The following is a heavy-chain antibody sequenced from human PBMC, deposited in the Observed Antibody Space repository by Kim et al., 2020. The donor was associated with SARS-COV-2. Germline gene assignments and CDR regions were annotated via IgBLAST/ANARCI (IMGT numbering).Heavy chain of an antibody. CDR3: ARDILTGYYTPGWFDP. CDR2: IYYSGST. V-gene: IGHV4-31*03. J-gene: IGHJ5*02. Sequence: SETLSLTCTVSGGSISSGGYYWSWIRQHPGKGLEWIGYIYYSGSTYYNPSLKSRVTISVDTSKNQFSLKLSSVTAADTAVYYCARDILTGYYTPGWFDPWGQGTLVTVSS. CDR1: GGSISSGGYY. D-gene: IGHD3-9*01.